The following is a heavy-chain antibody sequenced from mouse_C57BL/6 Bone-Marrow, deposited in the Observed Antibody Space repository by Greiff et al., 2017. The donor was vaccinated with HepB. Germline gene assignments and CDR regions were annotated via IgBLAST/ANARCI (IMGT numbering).Heavy chain of an antibody. Sequence: VQLQQSGAELVRPGASVTLSCKASGYTFTDYEMHWVKQTPVHGLEWIGAIDPETGGTAYNQKFKGKAILTADKSSSTAYMELRSLTSEDSAVYYCTIYYGYDEDYWCPGTTLTVSS. CDR2: IDPETGGT. D-gene: IGHD2-2*01. J-gene: IGHJ2*01. CDR1: GYTFTDYE. CDR3: TIYYGYDEDY. V-gene: IGHV1-15*01.